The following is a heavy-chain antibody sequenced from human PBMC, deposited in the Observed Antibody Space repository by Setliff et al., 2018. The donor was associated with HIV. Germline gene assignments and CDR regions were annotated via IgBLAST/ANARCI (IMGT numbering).Heavy chain of an antibody. Sequence: GESLRLSCAASGFTFSDYYMSWIRQAPGKGLEWISYISSSGTTLYYADSVKGRFTVSRDNAKNSLYLQMISLRADDTAVYYCVRVGIGYDFWSGYLPFDIWGQGRLVTVSS. V-gene: IGHV3-11*04. CDR1: GFTFSDYY. D-gene: IGHD3-3*01. CDR3: VRVGIGYDFWSGYLPFDI. J-gene: IGHJ3*02. CDR2: ISSSGTTL.